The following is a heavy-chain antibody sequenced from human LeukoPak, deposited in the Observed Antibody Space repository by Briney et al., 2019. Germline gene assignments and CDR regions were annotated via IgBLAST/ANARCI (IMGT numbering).Heavy chain of an antibody. CDR1: GYTFTSYG. D-gene: IGHD3-16*01. J-gene: IGHJ4*02. CDR2: ISAYNGNT. Sequence: GASVKVSCKASGYTFTSYGISWVRQAPGQGLEWMGWISAYNGNTNYAQKLQGRVTMTTDTSTSTAYMELRSLRSDDTPVYYCARDSHLIRGRYYFDYWGQGTLVTVSS. V-gene: IGHV1-18*01. CDR3: ARDSHLIRGRYYFDY.